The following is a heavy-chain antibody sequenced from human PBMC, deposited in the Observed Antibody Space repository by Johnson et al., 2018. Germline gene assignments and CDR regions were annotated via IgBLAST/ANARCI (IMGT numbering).Heavy chain of an antibody. CDR1: GFTFSDYY. Sequence: QVQLVQSGGGLVQPGRSLRLSCAASGFTFSDYYMSWIRQAPGKGLEWVSYISSSGSTIYYADSVKGRFTISRDNAQNSLYLQMNSLRAEDTAVYYCANLDRWELLHAFDIWGQGTMVTVSS. V-gene: IGHV3-11*04. J-gene: IGHJ3*02. CDR3: ANLDRWELLHAFDI. CDR2: ISSSGSTI. D-gene: IGHD1-26*01.